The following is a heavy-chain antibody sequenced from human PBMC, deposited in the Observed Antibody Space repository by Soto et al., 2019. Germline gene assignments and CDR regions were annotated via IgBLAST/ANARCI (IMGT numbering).Heavy chain of an antibody. D-gene: IGHD3-3*01. V-gene: IGHV3-30*18. J-gene: IGHJ3*02. CDR3: AKGGNSVTGYDFWGGYYNDAFDI. CDR1: GFTFSSYG. CDR2: ISYDGSNK. Sequence: GGSLRLSCAASGFTFSSYGMHWVRQAPGKGLKWVAVISYDGSNKYYADSVKGRFTISRDNSKNTLYLQMNSLRAEDTAVHYCAKGGNSVTGYDFWGGYYNDAFDIWGQGTMVTGSS.